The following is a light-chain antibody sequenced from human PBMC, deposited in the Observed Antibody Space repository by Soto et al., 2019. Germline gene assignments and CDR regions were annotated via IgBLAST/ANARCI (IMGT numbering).Light chain of an antibody. J-gene: IGKJ1*01. Sequence: TQSPATLSVSLGEEVSLSCRASQSVGPNLAWYQQRPGQAPRLLIHWGSTRANGVPARFRGSGRGTDFTLTISSLQSEDFAVYYCQQYNNWPWTFGQGTKVEIK. CDR2: WGS. V-gene: IGKV3-15*01. CDR3: QQYNNWPWT. CDR1: QSVGPN.